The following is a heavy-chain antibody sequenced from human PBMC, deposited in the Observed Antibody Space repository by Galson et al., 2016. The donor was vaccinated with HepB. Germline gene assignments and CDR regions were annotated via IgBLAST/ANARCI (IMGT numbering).Heavy chain of an antibody. V-gene: IGHV4-34*01. D-gene: IGHD3/OR15-3a*01. Sequence: LSLTCAVYGGSFSGYHWSWIRQPPGRGLEWIGEIYYTGDTNYNPSLKSRLTMSVDTSNRHFSLKLLSVNAADTAVYYCARGGPLDLYYHALDVWGQGTAVTVSS. CDR3: ARGGPLDLYYHALDV. CDR1: GGSFSGYH. J-gene: IGHJ6*02. CDR2: IYYTGDT.